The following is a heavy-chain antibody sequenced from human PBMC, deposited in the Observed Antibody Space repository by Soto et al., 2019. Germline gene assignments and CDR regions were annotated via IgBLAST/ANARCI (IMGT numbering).Heavy chain of an antibody. Sequence: QVQLQQWGAGLLKPSETLSLTCAVYGGSFSGYYWSWIRQPPGKGLGWIGEINHSGSTNYNPSLKSRVTLSVYTSKNQFSLKLSSVTAADTAVYYCARGTIAAAGARSYYYYYMDVWGKGTTVTVSS. CDR2: INHSGST. D-gene: IGHD6-13*01. CDR3: ARGTIAAAGARSYYYYYMDV. V-gene: IGHV4-34*01. CDR1: GGSFSGYY. J-gene: IGHJ6*03.